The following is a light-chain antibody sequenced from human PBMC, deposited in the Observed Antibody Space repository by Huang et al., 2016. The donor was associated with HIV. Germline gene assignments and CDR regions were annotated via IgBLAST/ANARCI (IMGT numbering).Light chain of an antibody. Sequence: EIVLTQSPATLSLSPGERATLSCRASQNVTDSLAWYRQKPGQAPSLLIYRAANRATGTPARLSGSGSGTDFTLTISSLEPEDFAIYYCQERIQWPRLTFGGGTKVEIK. J-gene: IGKJ4*01. V-gene: IGKV3-11*01. CDR3: QERIQWPRLT. CDR1: QNVTDS. CDR2: RAA.